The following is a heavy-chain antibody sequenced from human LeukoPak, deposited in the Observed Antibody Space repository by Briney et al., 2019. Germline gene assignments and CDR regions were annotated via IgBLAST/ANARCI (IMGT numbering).Heavy chain of an antibody. CDR2: IDPSDSYT. J-gene: IGHJ3*02. Sequence: GESLKISCKGSGYSFTSYWITWVRQMPGKGLEWMGRIDPSDSYTKYSPSFQGHVTISADKSITTAYLQWSSLKASDTAMYYCARRLTTQGDAFDIWGQGTMVTVSS. V-gene: IGHV5-10-1*01. CDR3: ARRLTTQGDAFDI. D-gene: IGHD4/OR15-4a*01. CDR1: GYSFTSYW.